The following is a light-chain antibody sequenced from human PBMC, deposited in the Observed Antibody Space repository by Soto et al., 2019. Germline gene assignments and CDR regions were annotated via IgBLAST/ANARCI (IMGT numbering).Light chain of an antibody. CDR2: DNN. CDR1: ISNIGAGYD. J-gene: IGLJ2*01. Sequence: QAVVTQPPSVSGAPGQRVTISCTGSISNIGAGYDVHWYQQLPGTAPRLLISDNNNRPSGVPDRFSASKSGTSASLAISGLQAEDEADYFGKSSDSRLSPAHVGFGGGTKGTVL. V-gene: IGLV1-40*01. CDR3: KSSDSRLSPAHVG.